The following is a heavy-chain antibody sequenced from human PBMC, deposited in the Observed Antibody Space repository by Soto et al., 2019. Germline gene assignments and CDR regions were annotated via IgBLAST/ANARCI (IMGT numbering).Heavy chain of an antibody. CDR3: SRGRDPPQGGRT. CDR1: SGSFSSYY. Sequence: QVQLQQWGAGLLKPSETLSLTCAVHSGSFSSYYCTWTRQPPGKGLEWIGEIHPSGDTDYNPSLSNRVTIPRDTSKSQFHLRLTSVAAAGTAVYFCSRGRDPPQGGRTRGQGTLVTVSS. J-gene: IGHJ4*02. CDR2: IHPSGDT. D-gene: IGHD3-16*01. V-gene: IGHV4-34*02.